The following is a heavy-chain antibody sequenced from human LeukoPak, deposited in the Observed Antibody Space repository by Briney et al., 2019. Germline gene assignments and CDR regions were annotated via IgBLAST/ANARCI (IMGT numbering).Heavy chain of an antibody. Sequence: SETLSLTCTVSGGSISSYYWSWIRQPPGKGLEYIGYIYYSGSINYNPSLKSRVTISVDTSKNQFSLKLRSVTAADTAVYYCARYSGSYSGFDYWGQGTLVTVSS. V-gene: IGHV4-59*08. CDR2: IYYSGSI. J-gene: IGHJ4*02. CDR3: ARYSGSYSGFDY. D-gene: IGHD1-26*01. CDR1: GGSISSYY.